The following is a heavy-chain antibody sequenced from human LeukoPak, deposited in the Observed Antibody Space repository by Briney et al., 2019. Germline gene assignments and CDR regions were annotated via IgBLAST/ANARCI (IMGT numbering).Heavy chain of an antibody. V-gene: IGHV3-30-3*01. CDR3: AREPSGNFGQLVSSAEYFQH. Sequence: GRSLRLSCATSGFTFSNYAIHWVRQAPGKGLEWVADISFDGDNEYYADSVRGRFMIARDNSKNTVYLQMNSLTIEDTAVYYCAREPSGNFGQLVSSAEYFQHWGQGTRVTVSS. CDR1: GFTFSNYA. J-gene: IGHJ1*01. D-gene: IGHD5/OR15-5a*01. CDR2: ISFDGDNE.